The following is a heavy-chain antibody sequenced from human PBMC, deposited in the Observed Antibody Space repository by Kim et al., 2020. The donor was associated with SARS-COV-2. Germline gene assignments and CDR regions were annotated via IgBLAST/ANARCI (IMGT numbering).Heavy chain of an antibody. CDR2: T. Sequence: TNYNPSLKGRVTISVDKSKNQFPLKLGSVTAADTAVYYCARDLRKDGMDVWGQGTTVTVSS. CDR3: ARDLRKDGMDV. V-gene: IGHV4-4*02. J-gene: IGHJ6*02.